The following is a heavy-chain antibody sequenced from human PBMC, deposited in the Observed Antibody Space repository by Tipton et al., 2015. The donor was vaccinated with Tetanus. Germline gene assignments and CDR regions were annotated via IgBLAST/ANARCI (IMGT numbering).Heavy chain of an antibody. D-gene: IGHD5-24*01. CDR3: ARGGRDAYNNPLGAFDV. CDR1: GFTFSSYG. Sequence: LRLSCAASGFTFSSYGMHWVRQSPGKGLEWIGEISHSGSSSYSPSLKSRVTISVDTSKNQFSLRLRSVAAAETAVYYCARGGRDAYNNPLGAFDVWGRGTTVTVSS. J-gene: IGHJ3*01. V-gene: IGHV4-34*08. CDR2: ISHSGSS.